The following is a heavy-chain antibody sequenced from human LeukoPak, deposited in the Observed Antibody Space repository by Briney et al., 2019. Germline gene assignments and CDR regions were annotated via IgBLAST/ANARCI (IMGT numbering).Heavy chain of an antibody. D-gene: IGHD6-6*01. J-gene: IGHJ5*02. Sequence: PGGSLRLSCAASGFTFRSYWMSWVCQAPGKGLEWVANINQGGSVKYYADSVKGRFTISRDDAKNSLYLQMNSLRAEDTAVYYCARPPFEYSSSSGWFDPWGQGTLVTVSS. CDR3: ARPPFEYSSSSGWFDP. V-gene: IGHV3-7*01. CDR1: GFTFRSYW. CDR2: INQGGSVK.